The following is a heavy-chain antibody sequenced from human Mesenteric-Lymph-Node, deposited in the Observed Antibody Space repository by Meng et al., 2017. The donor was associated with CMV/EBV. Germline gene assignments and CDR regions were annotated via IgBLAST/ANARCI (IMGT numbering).Heavy chain of an antibody. CDR2: ISPYTGNT. CDR1: GYTFTRYG. Sequence: ASVKVSCKASGYTFTRYGITWVRQAPGQGLEWMGWISPYTGNTKYSQNFQGRVTMTTDTSTNTAYMELRSLRSDDTAVYYCAREASGGTYYLLGGDNWFDPWGQGTLVTVSS. V-gene: IGHV1-18*01. CDR3: AREASGGTYYLLGGDNWFDP. J-gene: IGHJ5*02. D-gene: IGHD1-26*01.